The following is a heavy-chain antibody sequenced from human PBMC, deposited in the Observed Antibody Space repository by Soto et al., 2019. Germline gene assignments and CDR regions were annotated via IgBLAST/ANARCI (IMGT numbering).Heavy chain of an antibody. CDR2: IYYSGST. J-gene: IGHJ6*02. V-gene: IGHV4-59*01. CDR1: GGSISSYY. CDR3: ARDVSGYYGMDV. Sequence: QVQLQESGPGLVKPSETLSLTCTVSGGSISSYYWSWIRQPPGKGLEWIGYIYYSGSTNYNPSLKSRVTISVDTSKNQFSLKLSSVTAADTAVYYCARDVSGYYGMDVWGQGTTVTVSS.